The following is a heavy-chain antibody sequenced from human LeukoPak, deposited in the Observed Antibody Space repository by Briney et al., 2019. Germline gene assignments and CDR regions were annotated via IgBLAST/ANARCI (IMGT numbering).Heavy chain of an antibody. CDR1: GFTVRTNY. CDR3: AKDGGVTSIVVVIFDY. J-gene: IGHJ4*02. Sequence: PGGSLRLSCAASGFTVRTNYMSWVRQAPGKGLEWVSVVYSGGSTYYADSVKGRFTISRDNSKNTLYLQMNSLRAEDTAVYYCAKDGGVTSIVVVIFDYWGQGTLVTVSS. V-gene: IGHV3-53*01. CDR2: VYSGGST. D-gene: IGHD3-22*01.